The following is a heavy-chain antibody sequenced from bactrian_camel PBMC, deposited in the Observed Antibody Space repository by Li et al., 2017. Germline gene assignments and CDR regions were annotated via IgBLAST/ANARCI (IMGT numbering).Heavy chain of an antibody. V-gene: IGHV3S10*01. J-gene: IGHJ4*01. CDR3: ANLDGHY. CDR1: GFTFSSYS. Sequence: VQLVESGGGLVQPGGSLRLSCAASGFTFSSYSMSWVRQAPGKGLEWVSGINDDGNTYYADSVKGRFTISRDNAQKTVYLQLDSLKTDETAMYYCANLDGHYWGQGTQVTVS. CDR2: INDDGNT.